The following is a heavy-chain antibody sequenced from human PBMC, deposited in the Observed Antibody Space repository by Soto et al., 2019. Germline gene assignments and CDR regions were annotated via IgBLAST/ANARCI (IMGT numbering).Heavy chain of an antibody. J-gene: IGHJ6*02. V-gene: IGHV3-21*01. D-gene: IGHD1-20*01. CDR2: ISSSSSYI. Sequence: LRLSCAASGFSFSGYNMNWVRQAPGKGLEWVSSISSSSSYIYYADSVRGRFTISRDNGKNSLYLQMNSLRAEDTAVYYCARGDLTGRTTPGYYGMDVWGQGTTVTVSS. CDR3: ARGDLTGRTTPGYYGMDV. CDR1: GFSFSGYN.